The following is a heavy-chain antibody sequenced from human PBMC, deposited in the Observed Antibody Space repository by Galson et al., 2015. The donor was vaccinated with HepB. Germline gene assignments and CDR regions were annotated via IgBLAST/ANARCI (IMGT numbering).Heavy chain of an antibody. D-gene: IGHD4-17*01. CDR2: VNPNSGNT. CDR3: ARGRGRSGPTDSDYDTDV. V-gene: IGHV1-8*02. J-gene: IGHJ3*01. CDR1: GGTFSSYD. Sequence: SVKVCCKASGGTFSSYDINWVRQATGQGLEWMGWVNPNSGNTGYAQKFQGRITMTRDTSISTAYMELSSLRSGDTAVYYCARGRGRSGPTDSDYDTDVWGQGTMVTVSS.